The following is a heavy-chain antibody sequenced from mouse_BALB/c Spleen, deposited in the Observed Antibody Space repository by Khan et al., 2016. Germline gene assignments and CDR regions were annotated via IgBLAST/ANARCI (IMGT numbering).Heavy chain of an antibody. CDR1: GFTFNTNA. J-gene: IGHJ3*01. D-gene: IGHD1-2*01. Sequence: EVQLVESGGGLVQPKGSLKLSCAASGFTFNTNAMNWVRQAPGKGWEWVARIRSISNNYATYSADSVKDRFTISSDDSQSILYLQMNNLETEDTAMYYCVGYPFAYWGQGTLVTVSA. V-gene: IGHV10S3*01. CDR2: IRSISNNYAT. CDR3: VGYPFAY.